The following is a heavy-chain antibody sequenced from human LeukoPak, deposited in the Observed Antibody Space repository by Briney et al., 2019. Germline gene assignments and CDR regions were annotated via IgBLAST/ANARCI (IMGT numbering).Heavy chain of an antibody. CDR3: AKSSMRATSDAFDI. D-gene: IGHD1-26*01. CDR1: GFTVSSNY. CDR2: ISGSGGST. Sequence: PGGSLRLSCAASGFTVSSNYMSWVRQAPGKGLEWVSAISGSGGSTYYADSVKGRFTISRDNSKNTLYLQMNSLRAEDTAVYYCAKSSMRATSDAFDIWGQGTMVTVSS. J-gene: IGHJ3*02. V-gene: IGHV3-23*01.